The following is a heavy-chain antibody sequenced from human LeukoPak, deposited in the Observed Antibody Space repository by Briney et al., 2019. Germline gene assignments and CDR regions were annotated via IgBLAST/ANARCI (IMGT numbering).Heavy chain of an antibody. V-gene: IGHV4-59*12. D-gene: IGHD3-22*01. CDR2: IYYSGST. Sequence: PSETLSLTCTVSGGSISSYYWSWIRQPPGKGLEWIGYIYYSGSTNYNPSLRSRVTISVDKSKNQFSLKLSSVTAADTAFYYCARWYYTGSGYYYDFWGQGTLVTVSS. CDR3: ARWYYTGSGYYYDF. J-gene: IGHJ4*02. CDR1: GGSISSYY.